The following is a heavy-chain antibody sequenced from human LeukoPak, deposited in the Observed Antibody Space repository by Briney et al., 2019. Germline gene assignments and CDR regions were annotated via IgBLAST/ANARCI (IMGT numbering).Heavy chain of an antibody. V-gene: IGHV3-23*01. CDR2: ISGSGGST. CDR1: GFTFSSYA. D-gene: IGHD3-22*01. Sequence: GSLRLSCAASGFTFSSYAMSWVRQAPGKGLEWVSAISGSGGSTYYADSVKGRFTISRDNSKNTLYLQMNSLRAEDTAVYYCARVLYYYDSSGYYYGDAFDIWGQGTMVTVSS. J-gene: IGHJ3*02. CDR3: ARVLYYYDSSGYYYGDAFDI.